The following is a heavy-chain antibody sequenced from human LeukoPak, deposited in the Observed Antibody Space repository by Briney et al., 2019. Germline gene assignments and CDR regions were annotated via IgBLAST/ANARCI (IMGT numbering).Heavy chain of an antibody. J-gene: IGHJ5*01. V-gene: IGHV3-7*05. CDR2: IKEDGSET. D-gene: IGHD3-22*01. Sequence: PGGSLRLSCAASGFTFSSYWMSWVRQAPGKGLEWVGNIKEDGSETYYVDSVKGRFTMSRDNTKNSLFLQMNSLRAQDTAVYYCATYLFDRSSFDSWGQGILVTVSS. CDR1: GFTFSSYW. CDR3: ATYLFDRSSFDS.